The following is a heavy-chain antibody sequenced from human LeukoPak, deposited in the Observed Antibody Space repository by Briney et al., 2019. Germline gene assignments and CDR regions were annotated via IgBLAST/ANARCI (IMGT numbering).Heavy chain of an antibody. D-gene: IGHD3-3*01. Sequence: GGSLRLSCAASGFTFSSYSMNWVRQAPGKGLEWVSYISSSNSTIYYADSVKGRFTISRDNAKNSLYLQMNSLRAEDTAVYYCARATRYYDFWSGYDYWGQGTLVTVSS. CDR3: ARATRYYDFWSGYDY. J-gene: IGHJ4*02. V-gene: IGHV3-48*01. CDR2: ISSSNSTI. CDR1: GFTFSSYS.